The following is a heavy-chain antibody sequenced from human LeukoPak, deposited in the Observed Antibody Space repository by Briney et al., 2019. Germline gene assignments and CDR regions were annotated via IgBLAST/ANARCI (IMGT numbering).Heavy chain of an antibody. D-gene: IGHD1-26*01. J-gene: IGHJ3*02. CDR2: ISAYNGNT. CDR1: GYTFTSYG. CDR3: ATVTYYRAFDI. Sequence: GASVKVSCKASGYTFTSYGISRVRQAPGQGLEWMGWISAYNGNTNYAQKLQGRVTMTTDTSTSTAYMELRSLRSDDTAVYFCATVTYYRAFDIWGQGTMVTVSS. V-gene: IGHV1-18*01.